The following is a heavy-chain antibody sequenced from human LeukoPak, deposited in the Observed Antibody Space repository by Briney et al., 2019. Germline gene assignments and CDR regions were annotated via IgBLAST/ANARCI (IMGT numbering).Heavy chain of an antibody. CDR2: INDSGTT. D-gene: IGHD5-24*01. Sequence: SETLSLTCAVYGGSFSGYYWSWIRQPPGKGLEWLGEINDSGTTNYNPSLKSRATISVDTSKNQFSLQLNSVTPEDTAVYYCAKVGKGDGNSADEAFVFWAKGQWSPSL. J-gene: IGHJ3*01. V-gene: IGHV4-34*01. CDR3: AKVGKGDGNSADEAFVF. CDR1: GGSFSGYY.